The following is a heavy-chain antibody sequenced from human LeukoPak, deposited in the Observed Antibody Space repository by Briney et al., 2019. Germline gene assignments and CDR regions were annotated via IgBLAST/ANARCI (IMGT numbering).Heavy chain of an antibody. J-gene: IGHJ4*02. CDR3: ARDGSYDFWSGYNYFDY. V-gene: IGHV3-64*01. Sequence: GRSLRLSCAASGFTFSSYAMHWVRQAPGKGLEYVSAISSNGGSTYYANSVKGRFTISRDNSKNTLYLQMGSLRAEDMAVYYCARDGSYDFWSGYNYFDYWGQGTLVTVSS. CDR1: GFTFSSYA. CDR2: ISSNGGST. D-gene: IGHD3-3*01.